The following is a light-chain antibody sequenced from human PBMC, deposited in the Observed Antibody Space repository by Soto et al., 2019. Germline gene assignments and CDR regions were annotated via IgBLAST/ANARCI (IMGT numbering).Light chain of an antibody. Sequence: QSALTQPASVSGSPGQSITISCTGTSNDVGSYNLVSWYQHHPGKAPKLMIFEGSKRPSGVSNRFSGSKSGNTASLPISGLQGEYEADFYCCSYAGSNYYVFGAGTKLNVL. CDR2: EGS. CDR3: CSYAGSNYYV. CDR1: SNDVGSYNL. J-gene: IGLJ1*01. V-gene: IGLV2-23*01.